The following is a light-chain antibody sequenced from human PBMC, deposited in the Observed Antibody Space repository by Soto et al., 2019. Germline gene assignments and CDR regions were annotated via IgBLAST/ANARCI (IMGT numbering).Light chain of an antibody. CDR3: SSYTTSSTRV. J-gene: IGLJ1*01. V-gene: IGLV2-14*03. CDR2: EVS. Sequence: QSVLAPPAPVSGSPGQSITISCTGTSSDVGAYDFVSWYQQHPDKAPKLMIYEVSNRPSGVSYRFSGSKSVNTATLTISGLQAEDEADYYCSSYTTSSTRVFGTGTKVTVL. CDR1: SSDVGAYDF.